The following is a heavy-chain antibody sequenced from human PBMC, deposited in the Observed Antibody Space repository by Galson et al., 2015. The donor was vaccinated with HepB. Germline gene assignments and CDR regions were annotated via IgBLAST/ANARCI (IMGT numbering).Heavy chain of an antibody. CDR3: ARGRPLKHYIAARRPSYYYYMDV. CDR2: MNPNSGNT. V-gene: IGHV1-8*01. J-gene: IGHJ6*03. Sequence: SVKVSCKASGDTFTSYDINWVRQATGQGLEWMGWMNPNSGNTGYAQKFQGRVTMTRNTSISTAYMDLSSLRSEDTAVYYCARGRPLKHYIAARRPSYYYYMDVWGKGTTVTVSS. CDR1: GDTFTSYD. D-gene: IGHD6-6*01.